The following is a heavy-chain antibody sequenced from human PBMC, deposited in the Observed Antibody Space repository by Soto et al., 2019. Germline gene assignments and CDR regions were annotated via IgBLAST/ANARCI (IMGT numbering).Heavy chain of an antibody. CDR2: INPNSGNI. V-gene: IGHV1-8*01. Sequence: EASVKVSCKASGNTFTSYDINWVRQATGHGLEWMGWINPNSGNIGYAQKFQGRVTMTRDTAIRTAYMEVSRLRSDDTAVYYCARGRASGSYYLLDYWGQGTLVTVYS. CDR1: GNTFTSYD. D-gene: IGHD3-10*01. J-gene: IGHJ4*02. CDR3: ARGRASGSYYLLDY.